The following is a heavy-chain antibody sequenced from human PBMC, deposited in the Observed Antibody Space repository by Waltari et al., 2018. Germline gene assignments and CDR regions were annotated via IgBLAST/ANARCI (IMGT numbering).Heavy chain of an antibody. V-gene: IGHV3-21*03. CDR1: GFDFSDSD. CDR2: IGGTHSNI. D-gene: IGHD3-10*01. Sequence: EVRLAESGGGLVKPGGSLSLSCTAFGFDFSDSDLNWVRQAPGTGLEWVSSIGGTHSNIFYADSVKGRFTVSRDNAKNSLYLQMDNLRAEDSGLYFCTRDLYGSGGDWFDPWGQGTLVTVSS. J-gene: IGHJ5*02. CDR3: TRDLYGSGGDWFDP.